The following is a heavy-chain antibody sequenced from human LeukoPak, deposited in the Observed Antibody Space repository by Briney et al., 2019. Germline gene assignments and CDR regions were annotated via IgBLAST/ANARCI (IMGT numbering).Heavy chain of an antibody. D-gene: IGHD2-15*01. CDR3: AKVGKYCSGGSCYLSFDY. Sequence: GGSLRLSCAASGFTFSTYAMSWVREAPGERLEWVSEISGGGGSTYYADSAKGRFTISRDNFKNTRYLQMNTLREEDTGAYYTAKVGKYCSGGSCYLSFDYWGQGTLVTVSS. CDR2: ISGGGGST. V-gene: IGHV3-23*01. CDR1: GFTFSTYA. J-gene: IGHJ4*02.